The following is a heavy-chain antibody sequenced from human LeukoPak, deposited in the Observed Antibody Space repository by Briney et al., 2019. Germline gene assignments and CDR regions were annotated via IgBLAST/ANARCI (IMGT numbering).Heavy chain of an antibody. CDR1: GYSISSGYY. V-gene: IGHV4-38-2*02. D-gene: IGHD2-21*02. CDR2: IYHSGST. J-gene: IGHJ4*02. CDR3: ARDFAYCGGDCYSNY. Sequence: SETLSLTCTVSGYSISSGYYWGWIRQPPGKGLEWIGIIYHSGSTYYKSSLKSRVTISVDTSKNQFSLKLSSVTAADTAVYYCARDFAYCGGDCYSNYWGQGTLVTVSS.